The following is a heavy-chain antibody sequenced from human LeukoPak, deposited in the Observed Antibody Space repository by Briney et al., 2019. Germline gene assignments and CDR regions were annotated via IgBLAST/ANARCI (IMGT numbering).Heavy chain of an antibody. J-gene: IGHJ6*03. CDR2: INHSGST. CDR3: ARGGGIKGIYSSLNKYYYYMDV. Sequence: NPSETLSLTCAVYGGSFSGYYWSWIRQPPGKGLEWIGEINHSGSTNYNPSLKSRVTISVDTSKNQFSLKLSSVTAADTAVYYCARGGGIKGIYSSLNKYYYYMDVWGKGTTVTVSS. V-gene: IGHV4-34*01. CDR1: GGSFSGYY. D-gene: IGHD6-13*01.